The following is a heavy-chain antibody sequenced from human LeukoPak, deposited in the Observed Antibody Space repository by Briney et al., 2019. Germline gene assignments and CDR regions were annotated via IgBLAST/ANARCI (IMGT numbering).Heavy chain of an antibody. CDR3: ARGRYSGYAAMYYFDY. V-gene: IGHV4-59*01. Sequence: ASETLSLTCTVSGGSISSYYWSWIRQPPGKGLEWIGYIYYSGSTNYNPSLKSRVTISVDTSKNQFSLKLSSVTAADTAVYYCARGRYSGYAAMYYFDYWGQGTLVTVSS. D-gene: IGHD5-12*01. J-gene: IGHJ4*02. CDR2: IYYSGST. CDR1: GGSISSYY.